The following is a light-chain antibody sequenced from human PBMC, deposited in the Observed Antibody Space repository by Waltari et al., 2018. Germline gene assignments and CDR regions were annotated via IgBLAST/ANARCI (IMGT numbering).Light chain of an antibody. Sequence: SALTQPPSVSGSPGPSITLPSTGTSRDVGGSNNVAWYQQHPGKAPKLMMYDFSNRPSGVSNRFSGSKSGNTASLTISGLQAEDEADYYCSSYISSSTLELFGGGTSLTVL. J-gene: IGLJ2*01. CDR2: DFS. CDR1: SRDVGGSNN. V-gene: IGLV2-14*03. CDR3: SSYISSSTLEL.